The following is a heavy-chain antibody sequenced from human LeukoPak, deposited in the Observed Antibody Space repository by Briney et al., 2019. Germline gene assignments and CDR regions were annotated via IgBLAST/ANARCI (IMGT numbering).Heavy chain of an antibody. CDR2: ISTSRGSS. J-gene: IGHJ4*02. D-gene: IGHD3-22*01. CDR3: AIMHPYYDGSGYWVQ. CDR1: GFTFSSYA. Sequence: HGESVRLSCASSGFTFSSYAMSWVRQAPGKGLEGVSGISTSRGSSSYADSVKGRFTISRDNPRNTLYMQMNSLRAEDTALYYCAIMHPYYDGSGYWVQWGQGTLVTVSS. V-gene: IGHV3-23*01.